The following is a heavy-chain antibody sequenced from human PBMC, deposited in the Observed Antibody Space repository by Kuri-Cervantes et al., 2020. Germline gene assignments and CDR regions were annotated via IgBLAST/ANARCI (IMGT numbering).Heavy chain of an antibody. CDR3: AREGSGLGTPSPFDL. Sequence: GESLKTSCAASGFTFSGSAMHWVRQASGKGLEWVGRIRSKANSYATAYAASVKGRFTISRDDSKNTAYLQMNSLKTEDTAVYYCAREGSGLGTPSPFDLWGRGTLVTVSS. CDR2: IRSKANSYAT. CDR1: GFTFSGSA. J-gene: IGHJ2*01. V-gene: IGHV3-73*01. D-gene: IGHD1-14*01.